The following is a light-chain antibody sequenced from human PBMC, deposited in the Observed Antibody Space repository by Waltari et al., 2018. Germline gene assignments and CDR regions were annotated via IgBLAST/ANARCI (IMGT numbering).Light chain of an antibody. V-gene: IGLV2-14*03. J-gene: IGLJ2*01. CDR3: SSYTASPPHVV. CDR2: DVF. Sequence: ALTQPASVSGSPGQSISISCTGISSDVGGFNFVSWYQQHPGKAPKLMIYDVFNRPSGVSTRFSGSKSDNAASLAISGLQAEDEAVYYCSSYTASPPHVVFGGGTKVT. CDR1: SSDVGGFNF.